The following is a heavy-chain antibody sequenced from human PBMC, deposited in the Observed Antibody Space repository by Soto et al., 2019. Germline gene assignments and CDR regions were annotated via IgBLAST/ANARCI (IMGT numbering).Heavy chain of an antibody. D-gene: IGHD3-10*01. J-gene: IGHJ4*02. Sequence: QVHLVQSGAEVKKPGASVKVSCKASGYTFTSYGITWVRQAPGQGLEWMGWISAHNGNPDYAQKVQGRVIVTRDPSTSTAYMELRSLISDDTAVSYGARGRYGAYWGQGALVNVSS. CDR2: ISAHNGNP. CDR1: GYTFTSYG. CDR3: ARGRYGAY. V-gene: IGHV1-18*01.